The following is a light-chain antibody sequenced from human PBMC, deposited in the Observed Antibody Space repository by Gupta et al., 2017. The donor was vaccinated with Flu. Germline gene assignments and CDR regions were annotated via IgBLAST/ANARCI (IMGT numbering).Light chain of an antibody. CDR2: SNN. CDR1: SSNIGSNT. CDR3: AAWDDSLNGWV. Sequence: QSVLTQPPSASGTPGKRVTLSCSGSSSNIGSNTVNWYQQLPGTAPKLLIYSNNQRPSGVPDRFSGSKSGTSASLAISGLQSEDEADYYCAAWDDSLNGWVFGGGTKLTVL. V-gene: IGLV1-44*01. J-gene: IGLJ3*02.